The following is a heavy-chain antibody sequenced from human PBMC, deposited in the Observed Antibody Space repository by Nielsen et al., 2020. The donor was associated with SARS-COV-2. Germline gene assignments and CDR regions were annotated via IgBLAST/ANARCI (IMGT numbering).Heavy chain of an antibody. Sequence: GESPKISCAASGFTFDDYGMSWVRQAPGKGLEWVSGINWNGGSTGYADSVKGRFTISRDNAKNSLYLQMNSLRAEDTALYHCASGREDCSGGSCYSWFDPWGQGTLVTVSS. J-gene: IGHJ5*02. CDR3: ASGREDCSGGSCYSWFDP. V-gene: IGHV3-20*01. CDR1: GFTFDDYG. CDR2: INWNGGST. D-gene: IGHD2-15*01.